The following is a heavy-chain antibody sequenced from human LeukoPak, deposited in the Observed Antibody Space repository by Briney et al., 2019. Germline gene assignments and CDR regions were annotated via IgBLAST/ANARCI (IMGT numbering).Heavy chain of an antibody. CDR3: ARDYGDYYFDY. Sequence: ASVKVSCKASGYTFTGYYMHWVRQAPGQGLEWMGWINPNSGGSNYAQKLQGRVTMTRDTSISTAYMELSSLRSDDTAVYYCARDYGDYYFDYWGQGTLVTVSS. D-gene: IGHD4-17*01. CDR2: INPNSGGS. J-gene: IGHJ4*02. V-gene: IGHV1-2*02. CDR1: GYTFTGYY.